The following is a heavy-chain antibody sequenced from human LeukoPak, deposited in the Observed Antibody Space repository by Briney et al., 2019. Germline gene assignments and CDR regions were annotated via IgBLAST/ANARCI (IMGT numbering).Heavy chain of an antibody. J-gene: IGHJ5*02. Sequence: GASVKVSCKASGGTFSSYAISWVRQAPGQGLEWMGGIIPIFGTANYAQKFQGRVTITADKSTSTAYMELSSLRSEDTAVYYCARAIRYFDWLNWFDPWGQGTLVTVSS. CDR1: GGTFSSYA. V-gene: IGHV1-69*06. CDR2: IIPIFGTA. CDR3: ARAIRYFDWLNWFDP. D-gene: IGHD3-9*01.